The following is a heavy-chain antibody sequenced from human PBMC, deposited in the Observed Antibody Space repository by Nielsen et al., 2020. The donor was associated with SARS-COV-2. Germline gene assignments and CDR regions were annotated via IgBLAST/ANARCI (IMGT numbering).Heavy chain of an antibody. J-gene: IGHJ6*03. D-gene: IGHD1-26*01. Sequence: ASVKVSCKVSGYTLTELSMHWVRQAPGKGLEWMGGFDPEDGETIYAQKFQGRVTMTTDTSTSTAYMELRSLRSDDTAVYYCARARGEYSGSVDYYYYYMDVWGKGTTVTVSS. CDR2: FDPEDGET. CDR1: GYTLTELS. V-gene: IGHV1-24*01. CDR3: ARARGEYSGSVDYYYYYMDV.